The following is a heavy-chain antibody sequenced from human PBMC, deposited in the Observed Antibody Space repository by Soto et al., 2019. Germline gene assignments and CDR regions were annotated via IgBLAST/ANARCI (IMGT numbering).Heavy chain of an antibody. CDR3: AKDSYYYDSSGYYPGSY. CDR1: GFTFSSYG. Sequence: GGSLRLSCAASGFTFSSYGMHWVRQAPGKGLEWVAVISYDGSNKYYADSVKGRFTISRDSSKNTLYLQMNSLRAEDTAVYYCAKDSYYYDSSGYYPGSYWGQGTLVTVSS. V-gene: IGHV3-30*18. CDR2: ISYDGSNK. J-gene: IGHJ4*02. D-gene: IGHD3-22*01.